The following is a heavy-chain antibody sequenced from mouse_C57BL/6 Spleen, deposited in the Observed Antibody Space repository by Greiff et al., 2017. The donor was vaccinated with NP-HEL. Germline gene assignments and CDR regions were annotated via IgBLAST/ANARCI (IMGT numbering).Heavy chain of an antibody. CDR2: IYPGSGST. Sequence: QVQLQQSGAELVKPGASVKMSCKASGYTFTSYWITWVKQRPGQGLEWIGDIYPGSGSTNYNEKFKSKATLTVDTSSSTAYMQLSSLTSADSAVYYCARGGYGSSFLFDYWGQGTTLTVSS. J-gene: IGHJ2*01. CDR1: GYTFTSYW. D-gene: IGHD1-1*01. V-gene: IGHV1-55*01. CDR3: ARGGYGSSFLFDY.